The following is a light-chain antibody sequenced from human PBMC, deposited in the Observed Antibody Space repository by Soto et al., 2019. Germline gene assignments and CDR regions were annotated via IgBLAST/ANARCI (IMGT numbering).Light chain of an antibody. V-gene: IGKV3-20*01. CDR2: GAS. Sequence: EFVLTQSPGTLSLSPGERATLSCRASQSVSSSYLAWYQQKPGQAPRLLIYGASSRATGIPDRFSGSGSGTDFNLTISRLEPEDFAVYYCQQYLRSPSTFGQGTKVEIK. CDR1: QSVSSSY. J-gene: IGKJ2*01. CDR3: QQYLRSPST.